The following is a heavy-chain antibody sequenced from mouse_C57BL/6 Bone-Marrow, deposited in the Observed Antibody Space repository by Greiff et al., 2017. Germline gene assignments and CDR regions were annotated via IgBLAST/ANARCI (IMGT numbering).Heavy chain of an antibody. J-gene: IGHJ1*03. CDR1: GYSFTDYN. D-gene: IGHD1-1*01. CDR2: ITPDDGTT. CDR3: ARSHDGSSPYWYFDV. Sequence: EVQLQESGPELVKPGASVKISCKASGYSFTDYNMNWVKQSNGKSLEWIGVITPDDGTTSYNQKFKGKATLTVDQSSSTAYMQLNSLTSEDSAVYYGARSHDGSSPYWYFDVWGTGTTVTVSS. V-gene: IGHV1-39*01.